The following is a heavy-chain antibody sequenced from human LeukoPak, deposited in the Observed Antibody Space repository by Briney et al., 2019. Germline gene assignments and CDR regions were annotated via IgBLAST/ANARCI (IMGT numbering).Heavy chain of an antibody. CDR1: GFTFSSYA. CDR2: IGGSGGST. CDR3: AKNYYGSGSLRRGDAFDI. J-gene: IGHJ3*02. Sequence: TGGSLRLSCAASGFTFSSYAMSWVRQAPGKGLDWVSAIGGSGGSTYYADSVKGRFTISRDNSKNTLYLQMNSLRAEDTAVYYCAKNYYGSGSLRRGDAFDIWGQGTMVTVSS. D-gene: IGHD3-10*01. V-gene: IGHV3-23*01.